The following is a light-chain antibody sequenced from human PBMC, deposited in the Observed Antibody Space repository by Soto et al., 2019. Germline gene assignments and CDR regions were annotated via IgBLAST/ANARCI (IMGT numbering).Light chain of an antibody. Sequence: DIQMTQSPSSLSASVGDRVTITCRASESISRHLNWYQQKPGKAPKLLIYAASSLQNGVSSRFSGGGSGTDFTLTISNLQPEDFATYYCQQSYSPLSITFGQGTRLAIK. CDR2: AAS. CDR3: QQSYSPLSIT. CDR1: ESISRH. J-gene: IGKJ5*01. V-gene: IGKV1-39*01.